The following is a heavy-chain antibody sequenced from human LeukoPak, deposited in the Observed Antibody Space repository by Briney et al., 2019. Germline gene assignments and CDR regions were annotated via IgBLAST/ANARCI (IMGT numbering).Heavy chain of an antibody. CDR2: IIPIFGTT. CDR3: ARGNSSSWEFDF. V-gene: IGHV1-69*13. Sequence: GASVKVSCKASGGTFSTYAISWVRQAPGQGLEWTGGIIPIFGTTNYAQKFQGRVTIAADESTSTAYMELSSLRSEDTAVYYCARGNSSSWEFDFWGQGTLVTVSS. CDR1: GGTFSTYA. J-gene: IGHJ4*02. D-gene: IGHD6-13*01.